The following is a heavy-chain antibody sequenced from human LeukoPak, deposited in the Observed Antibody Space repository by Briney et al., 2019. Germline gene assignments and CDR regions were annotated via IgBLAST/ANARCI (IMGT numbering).Heavy chain of an antibody. D-gene: IGHD6-6*01. J-gene: IGHJ6*02. CDR1: GFTFSSYG. CDR2: ISYDGSNK. Sequence: GGSLRLSCAASGFTFSSYGMLWVRQAPGKGLEWVAVISYDGSNKYYADSVKGRFTISRDNSKNTLYLQMNSLRAEDTAVYYCAKLSSLDDMDVWGQGTTVTVSS. CDR3: AKLSSLDDMDV. V-gene: IGHV3-30*18.